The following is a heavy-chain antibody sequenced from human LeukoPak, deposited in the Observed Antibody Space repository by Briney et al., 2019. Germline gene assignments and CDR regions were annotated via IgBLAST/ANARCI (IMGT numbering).Heavy chain of an antibody. CDR1: GFTFTSYA. D-gene: IGHD1-1*01. J-gene: IGHJ2*01. Sequence: GGSLGLSCAASGFTFTSYAMSWIRQAPGKGLEWVSAISGGSEDTYYPDSVKGRFTISRDNSKNTLYLQMNSLRAEDTAIYYCAKPRAMTTGVGRYFDLWGRGTLVTVSS. V-gene: IGHV3-23*01. CDR2: ISGGSEDT. CDR3: AKPRAMTTGVGRYFDL.